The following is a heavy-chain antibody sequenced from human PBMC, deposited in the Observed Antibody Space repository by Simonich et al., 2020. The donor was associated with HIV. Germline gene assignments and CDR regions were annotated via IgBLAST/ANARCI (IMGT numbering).Heavy chain of an antibody. Sequence: QVQLQESGPGLVKPSETLSLTFAVSGYFISSGYYWGWPRQPPGKGLEWIGENNHSGSTNKTPSRKSRVTISVDTSKKQISLKLSSVTAADTAVYYCARVLGIAAAIDSFQHWGQGTLVTVSS. CDR2: NNHSGST. V-gene: IGHV4-38-2*01. J-gene: IGHJ1*01. CDR1: GYFISSGYY. D-gene: IGHD6-13*01. CDR3: ARVLGIAAAIDSFQH.